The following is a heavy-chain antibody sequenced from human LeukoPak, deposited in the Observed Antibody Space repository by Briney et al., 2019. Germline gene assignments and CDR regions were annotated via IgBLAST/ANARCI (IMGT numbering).Heavy chain of an antibody. D-gene: IGHD2-15*01. CDR2: IIPIFGTA. CDR1: GGTFSSYA. CDR3: AREYAGYCSGGSCYWFDP. V-gene: IGHV1-69*05. Sequence: GASVKVSCKASGGTFSSYAISWVRQAPGQGLEWMGGIIPIFGTANYAQKFQGRVTITTDESTSTAYMELSSLRSEDTAVYYCAREYAGYCSGGSCYWFDPWGQGTLVTVSS. J-gene: IGHJ5*02.